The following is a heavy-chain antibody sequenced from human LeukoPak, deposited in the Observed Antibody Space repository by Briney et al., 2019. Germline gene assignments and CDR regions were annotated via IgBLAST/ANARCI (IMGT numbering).Heavy chain of an antibody. CDR3: ASPYYYGSGSRIFDY. D-gene: IGHD3-10*01. V-gene: IGHV4-39*01. CDR2: IYYSGST. J-gene: IGHJ4*02. CDR1: GGSISSSSYY. Sequence: SETLSLTCTVSGGSISSSSYYWGWIRQPPGKGLEWIGSIYYSGSTYYNPSLKSRVTISVDTSKNQFSLKLSSVTAADTAVYYCASPYYYGSGSRIFDYWGQGTLATVSS.